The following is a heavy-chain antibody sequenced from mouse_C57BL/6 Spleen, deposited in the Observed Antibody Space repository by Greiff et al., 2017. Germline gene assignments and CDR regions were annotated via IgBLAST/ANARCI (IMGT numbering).Heavy chain of an antibody. D-gene: IGHD4-1*01. Sequence: EVKVVESGGGLVKPGGSLKLSCAASGFTFSDYGMHWVRQAPEKGLEWVAYISSGSSTIYYADTVKGRFTISRDNAKNTLFLQMTSLRSEDTAMYYCARANWALYYAMDYWGQGTSVTVSS. CDR1: GFTFSDYG. CDR3: ARANWALYYAMDY. V-gene: IGHV5-17*01. J-gene: IGHJ4*01. CDR2: ISSGSSTI.